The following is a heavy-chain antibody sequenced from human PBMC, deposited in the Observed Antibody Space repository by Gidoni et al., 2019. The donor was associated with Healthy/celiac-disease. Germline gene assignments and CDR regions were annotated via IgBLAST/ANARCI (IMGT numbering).Heavy chain of an antibody. CDR3: ARDLWYSSIRSRSKNWFDP. J-gene: IGHJ5*02. CDR1: GGSISSSSDY. CDR2: IYYSGST. D-gene: IGHD6-13*01. V-gene: IGHV4-39*07. Sequence: QLQLQESGPGLVKPSETLSLTSTVSGGSISSSSDYWGWIRQPPGKGLEWIGSIYYSGSTYYNPSLKSRVTISVDTSKNQFSLKLSSVTAADTAVYYCARDLWYSSIRSRSKNWFDPWGQGTLVTVSS.